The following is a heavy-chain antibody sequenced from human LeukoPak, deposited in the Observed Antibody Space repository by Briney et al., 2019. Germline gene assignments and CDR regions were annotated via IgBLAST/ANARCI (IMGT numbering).Heavy chain of an antibody. CDR3: ARGHIVVVPAAILPGIDV. V-gene: IGHV3-30-3*01. J-gene: IGHJ6*02. D-gene: IGHD2-2*02. Sequence: GGSLRLSCAASGFTFSSYAMHWVRQAPGKGLEWVAVISYDGSNKYYADSVKGRFTISRDNSKNTLYLQMNSLRAEDTAVYYCARGHIVVVPAAILPGIDVWGQGTTVTVSS. CDR1: GFTFSSYA. CDR2: ISYDGSNK.